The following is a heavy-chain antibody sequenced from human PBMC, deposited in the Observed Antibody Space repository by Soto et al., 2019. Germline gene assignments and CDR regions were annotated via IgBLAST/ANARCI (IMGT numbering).Heavy chain of an antibody. D-gene: IGHD2-15*01. V-gene: IGHV4-39*01. CDR1: CDSISITSYY. CDR3: ASTKDETLYFDY. CDR2: IHYSGST. Sequence: PSETLSLTCTVSCDSISITSYYWGWVRQPPGKGLEWIGSIHYSGSTHYNPSLQSRVTISGDASKKQFSLKLRSVTAADTAVYYCASTKDETLYFDYWGQGTLVTVSS. J-gene: IGHJ4*02.